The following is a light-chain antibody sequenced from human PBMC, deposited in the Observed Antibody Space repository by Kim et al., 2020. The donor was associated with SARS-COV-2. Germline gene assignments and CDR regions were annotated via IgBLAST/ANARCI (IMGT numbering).Light chain of an antibody. CDR1: KLGDKY. J-gene: IGLJ2*01. Sequence: VSVSQGQTASITCSGDKLGDKYACWYQQKPGQSPVLVIYQNSKRPSGIPERFSGSNSGNTATLTISGTQAMDEADYYCQAWDNSVVFGGGTQLTVL. CDR3: QAWDNSVV. CDR2: QNS. V-gene: IGLV3-1*01.